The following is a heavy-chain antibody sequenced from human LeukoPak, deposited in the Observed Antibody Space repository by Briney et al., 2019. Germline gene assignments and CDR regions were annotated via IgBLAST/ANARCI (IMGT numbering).Heavy chain of an antibody. Sequence: ASVKVSCKASGYTFTSYAITWVRQAPGQGLEWMGRISAYNGNTNYAQNLQGRVTMTTDTSTSTAYMELRSLRSDDTAVYYCAGEAAGDSHCCSRTDYWGQGTLVSVSS. D-gene: IGHD5-18*01. CDR1: GYTFTSYA. CDR2: ISAYNGNT. J-gene: IGHJ4*02. CDR3: AGEAAGDSHCCSRTDY. V-gene: IGHV1-18*01.